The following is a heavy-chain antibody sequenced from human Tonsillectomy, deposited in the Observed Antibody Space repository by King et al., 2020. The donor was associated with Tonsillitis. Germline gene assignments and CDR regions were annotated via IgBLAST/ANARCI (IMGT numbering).Heavy chain of an antibody. D-gene: IGHD6-6*01. CDR2: ISAYNGNT. V-gene: IGHV1-18*01. J-gene: IGHJ6*02. CDR3: ATRPEYSSSWYGMDV. CDR1: GYTFTSYG. Sequence: VQLVESGAEVKKPGASVKVSCKASGYTFTSYGISWVRQAPGQGLEWMRWISAYNGNTNYAQKLQGRVTMTTDTSTSTAYMELRSLRSDDTAVYYCATRPEYSSSWYGMDVWGQGTTVTVSS.